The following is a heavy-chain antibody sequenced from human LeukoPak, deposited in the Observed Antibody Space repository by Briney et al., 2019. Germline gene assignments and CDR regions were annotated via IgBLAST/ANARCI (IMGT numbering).Heavy chain of an antibody. CDR2: INPSGGST. CDR1: GYTFTAYY. CDR3: ARGPPLYSSGWELDY. J-gene: IGHJ4*02. Sequence: ASVKVSCKASGYTFTAYYIHWARQAPGQGLEWMGIINPSGGSTTYAQNFQGRVTMIRDTSTSTVFVELNSLRSDDTAVYYCARGPPLYSSGWELDYWGQGALVTVSS. D-gene: IGHD6-19*01. V-gene: IGHV1-46*01.